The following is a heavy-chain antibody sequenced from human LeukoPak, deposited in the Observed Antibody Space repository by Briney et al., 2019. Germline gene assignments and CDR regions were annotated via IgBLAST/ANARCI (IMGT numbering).Heavy chain of an antibody. CDR2: IVVGSGNT. CDR1: GFTFTSSA. CDR3: AASGFDWLLGTYCFDY. J-gene: IGHJ4*02. V-gene: IGHV1-58*01. D-gene: IGHD3-9*01. Sequence: ASVKVSCKASGFTFTSSAAQWVRQARGQRLEWIGWIVVGSGNTNYAQKFQERVTITRDMSTSTAYMGLSSLRSEDTAVYYCAASGFDWLLGTYCFDYWGQGTLVTVSS.